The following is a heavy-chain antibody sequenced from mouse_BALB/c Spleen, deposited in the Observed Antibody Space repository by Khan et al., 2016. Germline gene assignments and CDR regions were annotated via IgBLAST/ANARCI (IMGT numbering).Heavy chain of an antibody. Sequence: QVQLKQSGAELVRPGSSVKISCKASGHAFSSYWMNWVKQRPGQGLEWIGQIYPGDGDTNYNGKFKGKATLTADKSSSTAYMQLSSLTSEDSAVYFWARERMDYWGQGTSVTVAS. J-gene: IGHJ4*01. V-gene: IGHV1-80*01. CDR1: GHAFSSYW. CDR2: IYPGDGDT. CDR3: ARERMDY.